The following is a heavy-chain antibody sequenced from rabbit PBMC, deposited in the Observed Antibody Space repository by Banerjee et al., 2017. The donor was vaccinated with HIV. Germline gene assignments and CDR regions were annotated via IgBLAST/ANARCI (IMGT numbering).Heavy chain of an antibody. J-gene: IGHJ4*01. CDR1: GIDFSGLYY. CDR2: IYTGSGHT. CDR3: VRGGYDENYFNL. Sequence: QQHLEESGGGLVKAGGTLTLTCKASGIDFSGLYYMCWVRQAPGKGLELIACIYTGSGHTYYASWAKGRFTISKTSSTTVTLQMTSLTAADTATYFCVRGGYDENYFNLWGPGTLVTVS. V-gene: IGHV1S45*01. D-gene: IGHD2-1*01.